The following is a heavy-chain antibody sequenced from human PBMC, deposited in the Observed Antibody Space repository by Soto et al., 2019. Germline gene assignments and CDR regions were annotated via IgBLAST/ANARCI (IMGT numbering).Heavy chain of an antibody. Sequence: SSETLSLTCAVYGGSFSGYYWSWIRQPPGKGLEWIGEINHSGSTNYNPSLKSRVTISVDTSKNQFSLKLSSVTAADTAVYSCASPWGCSSTSCYRGGYYYYGMDVWGQGTTVTVSS. J-gene: IGHJ6*02. CDR1: GGSFSGYY. V-gene: IGHV4-34*01. D-gene: IGHD2-2*01. CDR3: ASPWGCSSTSCYRGGYYYYGMDV. CDR2: INHSGST.